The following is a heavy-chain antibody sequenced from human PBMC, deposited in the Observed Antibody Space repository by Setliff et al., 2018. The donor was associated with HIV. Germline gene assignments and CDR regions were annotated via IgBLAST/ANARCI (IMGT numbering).Heavy chain of an antibody. J-gene: IGHJ4*02. CDR2: IYHSGNT. V-gene: IGHV4-30-2*01. CDR3: ARLRITMIMMLNYFDY. CDR1: GGFISTGGYS. D-gene: IGHD3-22*01. Sequence: SETLSLTCTVSGGFISTGGYSWSWIRQPPGKGLEWIGYIYHSGNTYYNPSLKSRVTISVDTSNNQFSLTLSSVTAADTAVYFCARLRITMIMMLNYFDYWGQGTLVTVSS.